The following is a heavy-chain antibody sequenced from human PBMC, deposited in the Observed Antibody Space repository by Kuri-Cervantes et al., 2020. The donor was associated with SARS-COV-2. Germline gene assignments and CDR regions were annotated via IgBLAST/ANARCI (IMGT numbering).Heavy chain of an antibody. V-gene: IGHV3-30*18. CDR1: GFTYSSYG. J-gene: IGHJ6*02. CDR3: AKDADYYDSGGGCMVV. Sequence: SLMISCAASGFTYSSYGMHWVRQAPGKGLEWVAVISYDGSNKYYADSVKGRFNISRDNSKNTLYLQMNSGRAEDTAVYYCAKDADYYDSGGGCMVVWGQGTTVTVSS. D-gene: IGHD3-22*01. CDR2: ISYDGSNK.